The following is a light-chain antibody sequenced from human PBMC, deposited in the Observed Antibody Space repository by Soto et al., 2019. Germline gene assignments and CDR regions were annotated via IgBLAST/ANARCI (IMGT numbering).Light chain of an antibody. CDR2: EVS. CDR1: SSDVGAYNY. CDR3: TSYAGSNIWV. V-gene: IGLV2-8*01. J-gene: IGLJ3*02. Sequence: QSVLTQPPSASGSPGQSVTISCTGTSSDVGAYNYVSWYQQYPSKAPKLMIYEVSKRPSGVPDRFSGSKSGKTASLTVSGLQPEDEADYYCTSYAGSNIWVFGGGTKVTVL.